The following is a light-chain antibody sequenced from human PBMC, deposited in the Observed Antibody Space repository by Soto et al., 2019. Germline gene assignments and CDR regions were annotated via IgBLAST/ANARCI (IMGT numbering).Light chain of an antibody. V-gene: IGKV3-20*01. CDR2: DAS. Sequence: EIVLTQSPGTLSLSPGEGATLSCRASQSVSSSYLAWYQQKPGQAPRLLIYDASSRATGIPDRFSGSGSGTAFSLTISRRDSEYFAVYYCQRYGSLPYTFGQGTKLEIK. CDR3: QRYGSLPYT. J-gene: IGKJ2*01. CDR1: QSVSSSY.